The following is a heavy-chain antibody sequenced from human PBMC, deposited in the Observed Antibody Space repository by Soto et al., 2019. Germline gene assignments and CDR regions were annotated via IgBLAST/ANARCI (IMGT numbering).Heavy chain of an antibody. CDR2: IGGSGGYV. Sequence: EVQLLESGGDLVQPGGSLRLSCVASGFTFSNFAMSWVRQAPGKGPEWVSAIGGSGGYVFYADSVRGRFTISRDDSKKTLSLQMNSLRAEDTAVYYCAKDPVFFHSVSLYYYFDNWGQGTLVTVPS. V-gene: IGHV3-23*01. D-gene: IGHD1-26*01. CDR3: AKDPVFFHSVSLYYYFDN. CDR1: GFTFSNFA. J-gene: IGHJ4*02.